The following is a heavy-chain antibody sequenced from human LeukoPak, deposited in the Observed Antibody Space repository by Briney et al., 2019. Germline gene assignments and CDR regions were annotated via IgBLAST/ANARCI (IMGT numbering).Heavy chain of an antibody. D-gene: IGHD4-17*01. J-gene: IGHJ4*02. V-gene: IGHV4-34*01. CDR1: GGSFSGYY. Sequence: SETLSLTCAVYGGSFSGYYWSWIRQPPGKGLEWIGEINHSGSTNYNPSLKSRVTISVDTSKNQFSLKLSSVTAADTAVYYRARVWYDYGDPFDYWGQGTLVTVSS. CDR3: ARVWYDYGDPFDY. CDR2: INHSGST.